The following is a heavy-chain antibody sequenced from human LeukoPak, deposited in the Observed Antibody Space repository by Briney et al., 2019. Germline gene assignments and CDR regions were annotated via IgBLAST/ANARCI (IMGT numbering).Heavy chain of an antibody. CDR2: ISAYNGNT. CDR1: GYTFTSYG. Sequence: GASVKVSCKASGYTFTSYGISWVRQAPGQGLEWMGWISAYNGNTNYAQKLQGRVTMTTGTSTSTAYMELRSLRSDDTAVYYCAREPYYDFWSGYSPLYNWFDPWGQGTLVTVSS. D-gene: IGHD3-3*01. V-gene: IGHV1-18*01. J-gene: IGHJ5*02. CDR3: AREPYYDFWSGYSPLYNWFDP.